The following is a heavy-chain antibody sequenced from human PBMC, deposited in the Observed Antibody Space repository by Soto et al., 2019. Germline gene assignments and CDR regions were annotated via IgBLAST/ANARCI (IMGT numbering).Heavy chain of an antibody. CDR2: ISSSGSAI. CDR3: AIDFKKRGWASGLAFYYYMDV. J-gene: IGHJ6*03. CDR1: GFTFSSYS. D-gene: IGHD6-25*01. Sequence: EVKLVESGGGLVQPGGSLILSCAASGFTFSSYSMNWVRQAPGKGLEWISYISSSGSAIYFADSVKGRFTISRDNAQNSLFLQMNSLRAEDTAVYYCAIDFKKRGWASGLAFYYYMDVWGIGTTVTVSS. V-gene: IGHV3-48*01.